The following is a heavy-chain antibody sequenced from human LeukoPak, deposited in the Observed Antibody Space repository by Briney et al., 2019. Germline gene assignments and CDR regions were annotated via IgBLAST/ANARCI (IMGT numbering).Heavy chain of an antibody. CDR2: IYYSGST. CDR1: GGSISSGDYY. J-gene: IGHJ6*03. Sequence: ASQTLSLSCTVSGGSISSGDYYWSWIRQPPGKGLEWIGYIYYSGSTYYNPSLKSRVTISVDTSKNQFSLKLSSVTAADTAVYYCARVTSYYYYMDVWGKGTTVTVSS. CDR3: ARVTSYYYYMDV. V-gene: IGHV4-30-4*01.